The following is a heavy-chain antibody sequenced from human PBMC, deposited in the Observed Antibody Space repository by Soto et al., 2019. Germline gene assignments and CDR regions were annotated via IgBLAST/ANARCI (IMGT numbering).Heavy chain of an antibody. D-gene: IGHD6-25*01. Sequence: QVQLVESGGGVVQPGRSLRLSCAASGFTFSSYGMHWVRQAPGKGLEWVAVISYDGSNKYYADSVKGRFTISRDNSKNTLYLQMNSLRAEDTAVYYCAKDGEQRRHYWGQGTLVTVSS. CDR2: ISYDGSNK. CDR1: GFTFSSYG. CDR3: AKDGEQRRHY. J-gene: IGHJ4*02. V-gene: IGHV3-30*18.